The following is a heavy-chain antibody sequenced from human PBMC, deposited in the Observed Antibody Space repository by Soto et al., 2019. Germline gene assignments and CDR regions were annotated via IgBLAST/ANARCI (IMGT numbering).Heavy chain of an antibody. CDR2: IWYDGSNK. Sequence: QVQLVESGGGVVQPGRSLRLSCAASGFTFSSYGMHWVRQAPGKGLEWVAVIWYDGSNKYYADSVKGRFTISRDNSKNTLYVQMNSRRAEETAVYYCARDESGYYYFDAFDIWGQGTMVTVSS. D-gene: IGHD3-22*01. CDR3: ARDESGYYYFDAFDI. V-gene: IGHV3-33*01. J-gene: IGHJ3*02. CDR1: GFTFSSYG.